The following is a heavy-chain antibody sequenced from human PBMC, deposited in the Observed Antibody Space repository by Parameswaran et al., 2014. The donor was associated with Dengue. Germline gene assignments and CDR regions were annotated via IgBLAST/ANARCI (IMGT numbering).Heavy chain of an antibody. CDR3: ARRLVTIFGVITQNKQLDP. CDR2: INHSGST. Sequence: WIRQPPGKGLEWIGEINHSGSTNYNPSLKSRVTISVDTSKNQFSLKLSSVTAADTAVYYCARRLVTIFGVITQNKQLDPWGQGTLVTVSS. J-gene: IGHJ5*02. V-gene: IGHV4-34*01. D-gene: IGHD3-3*01.